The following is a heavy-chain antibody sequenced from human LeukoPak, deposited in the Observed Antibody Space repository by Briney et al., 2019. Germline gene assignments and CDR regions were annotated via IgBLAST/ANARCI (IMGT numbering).Heavy chain of an antibody. CDR2: IHSTSGSI. CDR3: SRVVQDVTGADY. D-gene: IGHD3-9*01. J-gene: IGHJ4*02. CDR1: GFTFSSYH. V-gene: IGHV3-48*01. Sequence: PGGSLRLPCAASGFTFSSYHMNWVRQAPGKGLEWLSYIHSTSGSIHYADSVKGRFTISRDNAKNSLYLQMNSLRAEDTAVYYCSRVVQDVTGADYWGQGTLVIVSS.